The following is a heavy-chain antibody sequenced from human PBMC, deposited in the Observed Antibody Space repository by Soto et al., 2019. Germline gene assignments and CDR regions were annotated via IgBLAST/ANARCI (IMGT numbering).Heavy chain of an antibody. CDR3: ARGRIAVAVYYYYYGMDV. CDR1: GGTFSSYA. V-gene: IGHV1-69*06. CDR2: IIPIFGTA. D-gene: IGHD6-19*01. J-gene: IGHJ6*02. Sequence: ASVKVSCKASGGTFSSYAISWVRQAPGQGLEWMGGIIPIFGTANYAQKFQGRVTITADKSTSTAYMELSSLRSEDTAVYYCARGRIAVAVYYYYYGMDVWGQGTTVTVSS.